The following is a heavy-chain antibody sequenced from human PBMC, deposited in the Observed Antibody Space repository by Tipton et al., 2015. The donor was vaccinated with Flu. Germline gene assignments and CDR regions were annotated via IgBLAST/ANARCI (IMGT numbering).Heavy chain of an antibody. Sequence: LRLSCTVSGDSISSYYWSWIRQPPGKGLEWIGYMYYSGSTKYNPSLKIRVTISIDTSKNQFSLKLTSVTAADTAVYYCARDPSLGMPDYFDSWGHGTLLTASS. CDR1: GDSISSYY. V-gene: IGHV4-59*01. D-gene: IGHD2-2*01. CDR2: MYYSGST. CDR3: ARDPSLGMPDYFDS. J-gene: IGHJ4*01.